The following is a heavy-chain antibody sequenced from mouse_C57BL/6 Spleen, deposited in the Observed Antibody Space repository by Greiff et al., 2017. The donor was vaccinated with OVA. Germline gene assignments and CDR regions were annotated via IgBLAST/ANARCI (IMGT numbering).Heavy chain of an antibody. J-gene: IGHJ1*03. CDR3: ARADPLYWYFDV. CDR2: INPSNGGT. CDR1: GYTFTSYW. V-gene: IGHV1-53*01. Sequence: QVQLQQSGTELVKPGASVKLSCKASGYTFTSYWMHWVKQRPGQGLEWIGNINPSNGGTNYNEKFKSKATLTVDKSSSTAYMQLSSLTSEDSAVYYCARADPLYWYFDVWGTGTTVTVSS.